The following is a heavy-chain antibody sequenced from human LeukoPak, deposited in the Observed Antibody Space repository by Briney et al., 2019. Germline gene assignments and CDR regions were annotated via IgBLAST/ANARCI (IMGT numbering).Heavy chain of an antibody. CDR3: AKVVTSGSYYYFDF. V-gene: IGHV3-23*01. J-gene: IGHJ4*02. CDR1: GFTFSSYA. CDR2: IRNSGSDT. Sequence: GGSLRLSCAASGFTFSSYAMSWARQAPGKGLEWVSAIRNSGSDTYYPDSVRGRFTISRDNSKNTLSLQMNSLRAEDTAIYYCAKVVTSGSYYYFDFWGQGTLVTVSS. D-gene: IGHD1-26*01.